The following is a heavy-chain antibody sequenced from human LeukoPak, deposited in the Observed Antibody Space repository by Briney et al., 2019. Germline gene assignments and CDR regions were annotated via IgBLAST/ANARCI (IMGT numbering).Heavy chain of an antibody. Sequence: GGSLRLSCAASGFTFSSYGMHWVRQAPGKGLEWVAFIRYDGSNKYYADSVKGRFTISRDNSKNTLYLQMNSLGAEDTAVYYCADSSGYYYSEYFQHWGQGTLVTVSS. V-gene: IGHV3-30*02. CDR3: ADSSGYYYSEYFQH. D-gene: IGHD3-22*01. J-gene: IGHJ1*01. CDR1: GFTFSSYG. CDR2: IRYDGSNK.